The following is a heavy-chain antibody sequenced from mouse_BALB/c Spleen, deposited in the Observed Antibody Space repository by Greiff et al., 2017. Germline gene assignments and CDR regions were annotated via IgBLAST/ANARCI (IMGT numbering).Heavy chain of an antibody. CDR1: GYTFTSYW. Sequence: VQLQQPGAELVKPGASVKLSCKASGYTFTSYWMHWVKQRPGQGLEWIGEINPSNGRTNYNEKFKSKATLTVDKSSSTAYMQLSSLTSEDSAVYYCARLDYYGSRYAMDYWGQGTSVTVSS. CDR3: ARLDYYGSRYAMDY. V-gene: IGHV1S81*02. J-gene: IGHJ4*01. CDR2: INPSNGRT. D-gene: IGHD1-1*01.